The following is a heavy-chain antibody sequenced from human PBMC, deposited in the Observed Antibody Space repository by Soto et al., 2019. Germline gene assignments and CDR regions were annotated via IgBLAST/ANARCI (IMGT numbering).Heavy chain of an antibody. CDR1: GYTLTELS. J-gene: IGHJ4*02. V-gene: IGHV1-69*13. D-gene: IGHD3-22*01. CDR2: IIPIFGTA. CDR3: ARVPHSSGYYYAFDY. Sequence: SVKVSCKVSGYTLTELSMHWVRQAPGKGLEWMGGIIPIFGTANYAQKFQGRVTITADESTSTAYMELSSLRSEDTAVYYCARVPHSSGYYYAFDYWGQGTLVTVSS.